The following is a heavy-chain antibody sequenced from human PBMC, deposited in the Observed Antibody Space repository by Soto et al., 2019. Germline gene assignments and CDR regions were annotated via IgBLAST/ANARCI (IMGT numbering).Heavy chain of an antibody. CDR3: ARMDDIVVVPRDYYYYYYYMDV. CDR2: ISAYNGNT. J-gene: IGHJ6*03. Sequence: ASVKVSCKASGYTFTSYGISWVRQAPGQGLEWMGWISAYNGNTNYAQKLQGRVTMTTDTSTSTAYMELRSLRSDDTAVYYCARMDDIVVVPRDYYYYYYYMDVWGKGTTVTVSS. CDR1: GYTFTSYG. V-gene: IGHV1-18*01. D-gene: IGHD2-2*01.